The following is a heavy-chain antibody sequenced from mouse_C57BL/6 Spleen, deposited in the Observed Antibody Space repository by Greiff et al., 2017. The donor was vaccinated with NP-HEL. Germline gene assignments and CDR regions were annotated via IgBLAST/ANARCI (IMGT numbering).Heavy chain of an antibody. D-gene: IGHD1-1*01. Sequence: EVQLQQSGPELVKPGASVKISCKASGYTFTDYYMNWVKQSHGKSLEWIGDINPNNGGTSYNQKFKGKATLTVDKSSSTAYMELRSLTSEDSAVYYCAITTVVEDFDYWGQGTTLTVSS. CDR3: AITTVVEDFDY. J-gene: IGHJ2*01. CDR1: GYTFTDYY. CDR2: INPNNGGT. V-gene: IGHV1-26*01.